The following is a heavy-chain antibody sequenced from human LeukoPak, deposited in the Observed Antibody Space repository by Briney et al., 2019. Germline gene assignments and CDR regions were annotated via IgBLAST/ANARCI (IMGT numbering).Heavy chain of an antibody. D-gene: IGHD6-13*01. CDR1: GGSISSSNW. J-gene: IGHJ4*02. V-gene: IGHV4-4*02. Sequence: SETLSLTCAVSGGSISSSNWWSWVRQPPGKGLEWIGEIYHSGSTNYNPSLKSRVTISIDTSKNQFSLKLSSVTAADTAVYYCARPGIPGRYSSSWYVYWGQGTLVTVSS. CDR2: IYHSGST. CDR3: ARPGIPGRYSSSWYVY.